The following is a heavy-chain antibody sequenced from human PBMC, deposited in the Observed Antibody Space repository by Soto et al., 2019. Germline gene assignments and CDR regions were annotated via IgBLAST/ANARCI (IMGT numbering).Heavy chain of an antibody. D-gene: IGHD6-13*01. CDR1: GGTVSSYA. CDR2: IIPIFGTA. J-gene: IGHJ6*02. CDR3: ATGIAAAGTPNYYYYGMDV. Sequence: VKVSCKASGGTVSSYAISWVRQAPGQGLEWMGGIIPIFGTANYAQKFQGRVTITADESTSTAYMELSSLRSEDTAVYYCATGIAAAGTPNYYYYGMDVWGQGTTVTVSS. V-gene: IGHV1-69*13.